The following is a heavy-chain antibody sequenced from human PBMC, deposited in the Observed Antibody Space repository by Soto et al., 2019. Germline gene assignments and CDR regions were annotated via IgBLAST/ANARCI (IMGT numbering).Heavy chain of an antibody. Sequence: EVQLLESGGDLVQPGGSLRLSCAASGFIFSSYGMSWVRQAPGKGLEWVSAMTGSGGVTYYAASVKGRFTISRDKSKNTLYLQMNSLRADDTAVYYCAKRGGTSGYYPWDYWGQGILVTVSS. CDR3: AKRGGTSGYYPWDY. D-gene: IGHD3-22*01. CDR2: MTGSGGVT. CDR1: GFIFSSYG. J-gene: IGHJ4*02. V-gene: IGHV3-23*01.